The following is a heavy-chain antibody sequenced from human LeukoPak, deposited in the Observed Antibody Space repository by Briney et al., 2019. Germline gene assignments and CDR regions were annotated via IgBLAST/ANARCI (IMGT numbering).Heavy chain of an antibody. V-gene: IGHV4-34*01. J-gene: IGHJ4*02. D-gene: IGHD2-15*01. CDR2: INHSGST. CDR1: GGSFSGYY. CDR3: ASTVLGYCSGGSCPYFDY. Sequence: PSETLSLTCAVYGGSFSGYYWSWIRQPPGKGLEWIGEINHSGSTNYNPSLKGRVTISVDTSKNQFSLKLSSVTAAGTAVYYCASTVLGYCSGGSCPYFDYWGQGTLVTVSS.